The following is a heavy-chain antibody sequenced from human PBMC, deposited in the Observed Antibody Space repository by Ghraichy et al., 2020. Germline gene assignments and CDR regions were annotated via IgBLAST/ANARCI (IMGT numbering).Heavy chain of an antibody. CDR2: ISSSGGRI. D-gene: IGHD3-10*01. CDR3: ADPPNY. Sequence: GGSLRLSCAASGFTFSNYDMSWVRQAPGKGLEWVSTISSSGGRIYYADSVKGRFTISRDNSKNTLYLQMNSLRAEDTAVYYCADPPNYWGQGTLVTVSP. J-gene: IGHJ4*02. V-gene: IGHV3-23*01. CDR1: GFTFSNYD.